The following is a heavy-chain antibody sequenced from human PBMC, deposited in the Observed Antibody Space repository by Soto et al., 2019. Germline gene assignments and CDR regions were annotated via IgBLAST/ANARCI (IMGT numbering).Heavy chain of an antibody. CDR3: ARERDYYGSGSYFSGVGY. D-gene: IGHD3-10*01. J-gene: IGHJ4*02. V-gene: IGHV1-69*01. Sequence: QVQLVQSGAEVKKPGSSVKVSCKASGGTFSSYAISWVRQAPGQGLEWMGGIIPIFGTANYAQKFQGRVTITADESTSTAYMELGSLRSEDTAVYYCARERDYYGSGSYFSGVGYWGQGTLVTVSS. CDR1: GGTFSSYA. CDR2: IIPIFGTA.